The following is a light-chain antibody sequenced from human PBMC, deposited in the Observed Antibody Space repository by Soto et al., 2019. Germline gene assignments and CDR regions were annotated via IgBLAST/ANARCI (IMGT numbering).Light chain of an antibody. CDR1: QDIRDD. CDR2: GAS. J-gene: IGKJ1*01. Sequence: DIQMTQSPSSLSASIGDRVTITCRASQDIRDDLGWYQQKPGKAPKRLIFGASSLQSGVPSRFSGSGSGTEFSLTITTLQPEDFATYYYLHHTTFPWTFSQGTKVEVK. V-gene: IGKV1-17*01. CDR3: LHHTTFPWT.